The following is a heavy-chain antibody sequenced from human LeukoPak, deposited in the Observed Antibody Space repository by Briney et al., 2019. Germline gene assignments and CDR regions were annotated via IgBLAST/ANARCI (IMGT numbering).Heavy chain of an antibody. CDR1: GGSISSYY. CDR2: IYYSGST. V-gene: IGHV4-59*01. Sequence: SETLSLTCTVSGGSISSYYWSWIRQPPGKGLEWIGYIYYSGSTNYNPSLKSRVTISVDTSKNQFSLKLSPVTAADTAVYYCARAVSGVVPGFDYWGQGTLVTVSS. CDR3: ARAVSGVVPGFDY. D-gene: IGHD2-2*01. J-gene: IGHJ4*02.